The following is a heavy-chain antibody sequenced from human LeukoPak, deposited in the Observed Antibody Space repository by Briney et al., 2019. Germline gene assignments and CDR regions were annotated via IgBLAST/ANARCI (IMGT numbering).Heavy chain of an antibody. D-gene: IGHD2-2*01. CDR1: GFTFDDYA. Sequence: GESLRLSCAASGFTFDDYAMHWVRQAPGKGLEWVSGISWNSGSIGYADSVKGRFTISRDNAKNSLYLQMNSLRAEDTALYYCAKDLRSTWGYGMDVWGQGTTVTVSS. CDR3: AKDLRSTWGYGMDV. J-gene: IGHJ6*02. V-gene: IGHV3-9*01. CDR2: ISWNSGSI.